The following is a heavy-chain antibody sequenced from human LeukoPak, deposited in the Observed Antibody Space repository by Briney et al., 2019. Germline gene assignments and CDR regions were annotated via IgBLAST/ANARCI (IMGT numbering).Heavy chain of an antibody. CDR2: ISWNSGSI. D-gene: IGHD6-25*01. CDR1: GFIFDEYA. V-gene: IGHV3-9*01. Sequence: PGGSLRLSCAASGFIFDEYAMHWVRQAPGKGLEWVSGISWNSGSIGYADSVKGRFTVSRDNAKNSLYLQMNSLRAEDAAFYYCAKDLAAREFYFDSWGQGTLVTVPS. J-gene: IGHJ4*02. CDR3: AKDLAAREFYFDS.